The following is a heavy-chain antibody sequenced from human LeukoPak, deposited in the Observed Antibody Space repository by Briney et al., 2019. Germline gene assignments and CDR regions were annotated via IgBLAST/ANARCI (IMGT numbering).Heavy chain of an antibody. V-gene: IGHV4-59*01. CDR1: GGSISSYY. CDR2: IYYSGST. J-gene: IGHJ4*02. D-gene: IGHD3/OR15-3a*01. Sequence: PSETLPLTCTVSGGSISSYYWSWIRQPPGKGLEWIGYIYYSGSTNYNPSLKSRVTISVDTSKNQFSLKLSSVTAADTAVYYCARAPFWAGYLNYWGQGTLVTVSS. CDR3: ARAPFWAGYLNY.